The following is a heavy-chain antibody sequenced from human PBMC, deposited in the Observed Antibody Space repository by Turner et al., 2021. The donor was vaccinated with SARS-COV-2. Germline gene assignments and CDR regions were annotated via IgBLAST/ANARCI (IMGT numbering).Heavy chain of an antibody. CDR1: GGSISSKS. Sequence: QVQLQESSPGLVRPSETLSITCTVSGGSISSKSWSWIRQSPGRGLEWIGYFYKIGSIDDNPTLRSRVTISVDTSKNQLSLNLISMPAADTAVYYCARHQGSTSGYDHGMNVWGQGTAVIVSS. CDR3: ARHQGSTSGYDHGMNV. J-gene: IGHJ6*02. D-gene: IGHD1-1*01. CDR2: FYKIGSI. V-gene: IGHV4-59*08.